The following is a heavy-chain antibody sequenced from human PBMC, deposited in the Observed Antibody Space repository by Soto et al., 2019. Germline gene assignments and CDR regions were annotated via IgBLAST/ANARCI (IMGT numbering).Heavy chain of an antibody. J-gene: IGHJ6*02. V-gene: IGHV3-48*02. CDR2: ISSSSSTI. D-gene: IGHD3-22*01. CDR1: GFTFSSYS. Sequence: EVQLVESGGGLVQPGGSLRLSCAASGFTFSSYSMNWVRQAPGKGLEWVSYISSSSSTIFYADSVKGRFTISRDSAKNSLYLQMNSLRDEDTAVDFCARRISMIGYGMDVWGQGTTVTVSS. CDR3: ARRISMIGYGMDV.